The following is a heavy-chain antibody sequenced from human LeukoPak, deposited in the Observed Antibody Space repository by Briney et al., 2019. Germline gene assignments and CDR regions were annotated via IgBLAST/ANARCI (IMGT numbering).Heavy chain of an antibody. CDR3: ARGTDTKPFWSGYWVDV. CDR2: ISYDESNK. CDR1: GFTFSSSA. Sequence: PGGSLRLSCAASGFTFSSSAMHWVRQAPGKGLEWVAVISYDESNKYHADSVKGRFTISRDNSKNTLYLQMNSLRAEDTAVYYCARGTDTKPFWSGYWVDVWGQGTTVTVSS. D-gene: IGHD3-3*01. J-gene: IGHJ6*02. V-gene: IGHV3-30*03.